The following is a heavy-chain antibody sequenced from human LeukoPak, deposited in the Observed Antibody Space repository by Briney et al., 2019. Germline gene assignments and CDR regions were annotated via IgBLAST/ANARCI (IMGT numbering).Heavy chain of an antibody. D-gene: IGHD3-22*01. V-gene: IGHV4-34*01. CDR2: INHSGST. CDR3: ARGHDSSGFDY. Sequence: KPSETLSLTCAVYGGSFSGYYWSWIRQPPGKGLEWIGEINHSGSTNYNPSLKSRVTISVDTSKNQFSLKLSSVTAADTAVYYCARGHDSSGFDYWGQGTLVTFSS. CDR1: GGSFSGYY. J-gene: IGHJ4*02.